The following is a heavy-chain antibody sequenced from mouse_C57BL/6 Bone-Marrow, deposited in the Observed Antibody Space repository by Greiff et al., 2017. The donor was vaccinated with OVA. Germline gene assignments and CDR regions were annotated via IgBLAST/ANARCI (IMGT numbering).Heavy chain of an antibody. Sequence: ESGPGLVKPSQSLSLTCSVTGYSITSGYYWNWIRQFPGNKLEWMGYISYDGSNNYNPSLKNRISITRDTSKNQFFLKLNSVTTEDTATYYCARLRRDPYAMDYWGQGTSVTVSS. D-gene: IGHD2-12*01. J-gene: IGHJ4*01. CDR2: ISYDGSN. CDR1: GYSITSGYY. CDR3: ARLRRDPYAMDY. V-gene: IGHV3-6*01.